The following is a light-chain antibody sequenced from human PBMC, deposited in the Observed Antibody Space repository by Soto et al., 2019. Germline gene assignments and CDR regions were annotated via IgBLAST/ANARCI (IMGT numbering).Light chain of an antibody. J-gene: IGKJ1*01. CDR1: QSISSW. V-gene: IGKV1-5*03. Sequence: DIQMTQSPSTLSASVGDRVTITCRASQSISSWLAWYQQKPGKAPKVLIYKASSLESGVPSRFSGSGSGTEFTLTISSMQPDDFATYYCQQYDSYSLTFGQGTKVDI. CDR3: QQYDSYSLT. CDR2: KAS.